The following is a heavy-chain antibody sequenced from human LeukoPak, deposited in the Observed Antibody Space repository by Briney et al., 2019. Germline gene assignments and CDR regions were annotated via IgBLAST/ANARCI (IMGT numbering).Heavy chain of an antibody. CDR1: GGSFSGYY. CDR2: INHSGST. Sequence: SETLSLTCAVYGGSFSGYYWSWIRQPPGKGLEWIGEINHSGSTNYNPSLKSRVTISVDTSKNQFSLKLSSVTAADTAVYYCARGATFIIARGFDYWGQGTLVTVSS. J-gene: IGHJ4*02. D-gene: IGHD2/OR15-2a*01. CDR3: ARGATFIIARGFDY. V-gene: IGHV4-34*01.